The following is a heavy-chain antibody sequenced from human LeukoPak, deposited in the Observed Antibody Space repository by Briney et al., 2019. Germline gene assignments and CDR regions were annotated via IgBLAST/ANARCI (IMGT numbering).Heavy chain of an antibody. CDR2: IYYSGST. CDR1: GGSISSYY. D-gene: IGHD3-3*01. CDR3: ARAPGTIFGVVAYYYGMDV. J-gene: IGHJ6*02. V-gene: IGHV4-59*01. Sequence: PETLSLTCTVSGGSISSYYWSWIRQLPGKGLEWIGYIYYSGSTNYNPSLKSRVTISVDTSKNQFSLKLSSVTAADTAVYYCARAPGTIFGVVAYYYGMDVWGQGTTVTVSS.